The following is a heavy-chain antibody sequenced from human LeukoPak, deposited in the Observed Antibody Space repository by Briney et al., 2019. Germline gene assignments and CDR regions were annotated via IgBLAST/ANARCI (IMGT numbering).Heavy chain of an antibody. Sequence: SSGTLSRTCTVSGGSISSGGYYWSWIRQHPGKGLEWIGYIYYSGSTYYNPSLKSRVTISVDTSKNQFSLKLSSVTAADTAVYYCAREGRLNCSSTSCYGGYYYGMDVWGQGTTVTVSS. CDR3: AREGRLNCSSTSCYGGYYYGMDV. D-gene: IGHD2-2*01. J-gene: IGHJ6*02. CDR1: GGSISSGGYY. CDR2: IYYSGST. V-gene: IGHV4-31*03.